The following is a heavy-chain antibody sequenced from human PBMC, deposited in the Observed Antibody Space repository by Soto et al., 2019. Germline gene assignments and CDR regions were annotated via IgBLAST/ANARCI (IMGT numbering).Heavy chain of an antibody. D-gene: IGHD3-22*01. Sequence: SLRLSCAASVFTFSSYDMNWVRQAPGKVLEWVSYITSTSSTIYYADSVKGRFTISRDNAKNSLYLQMTSLRDEDTAVYYCARDISYDSSGYQMRYYGMDVWGQGTTVTVSS. CDR3: ARDISYDSSGYQMRYYGMDV. CDR1: VFTFSSYD. V-gene: IGHV3-48*02. J-gene: IGHJ6*02. CDR2: ITSTSSTI.